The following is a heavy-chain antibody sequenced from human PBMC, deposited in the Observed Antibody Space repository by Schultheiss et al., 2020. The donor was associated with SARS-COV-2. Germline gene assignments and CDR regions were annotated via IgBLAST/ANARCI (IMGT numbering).Heavy chain of an antibody. J-gene: IGHJ5*02. CDR3: ARDFTGDYVLADENWFDP. V-gene: IGHV3-48*02. D-gene: IGHD4-17*01. CDR2: ISSSSSTI. Sequence: GGSLRLSCAASGFTFSSYSMNWVRQAPGKGLEWVSYISSSSSTIYYADSVKDRFTISRDNAKNSLYLQMNSLRDEDTAVYYCARDFTGDYVLADENWFDPWGQGTLVTVSS. CDR1: GFTFSSYS.